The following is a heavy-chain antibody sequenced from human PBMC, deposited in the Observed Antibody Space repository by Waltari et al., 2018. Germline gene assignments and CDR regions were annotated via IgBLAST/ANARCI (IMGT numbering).Heavy chain of an antibody. CDR3: ARGDCRSTSCYSLES. D-gene: IGHD2-2*01. V-gene: IGHV3-30*01. CDR1: GFTIKDFA. J-gene: IGHJ1*01. Sequence: QVHLVESGGGVVQSGKSLRLSCAASGFTIKDFAMHWVRQAPGQGLGWVSVIPSDGTNKYYADAGKCRFIISRDNSGSTLYLQMNSLRPQDTAIYYCARGDCRSTSCYSLESWGHGTLVTVS. CDR2: IPSDGTNK.